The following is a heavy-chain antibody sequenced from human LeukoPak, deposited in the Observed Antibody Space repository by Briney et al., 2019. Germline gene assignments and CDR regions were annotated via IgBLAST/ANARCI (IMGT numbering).Heavy chain of an antibody. J-gene: IGHJ4*02. D-gene: IGHD3-3*01. Sequence: ASVKVSCTASGYTFTVYYMHWVRQAPGQGLEWMGWINPNSGGTNYAQKFQGRVTMTRDTSISTAYMELSRLRSDDTAVYYCARAEYYDFWSGYFPYYFDYWGQGTLVTVSS. CDR2: INPNSGGT. CDR3: ARAEYYDFWSGYFPYYFDY. V-gene: IGHV1-2*02. CDR1: GYTFTVYY.